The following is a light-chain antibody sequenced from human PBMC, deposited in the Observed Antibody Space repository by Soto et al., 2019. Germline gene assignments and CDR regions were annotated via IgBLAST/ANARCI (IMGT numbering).Light chain of an antibody. CDR2: GAS. CDR1: QSVSSSY. V-gene: IGKV3-20*01. J-gene: IGKJ5*01. Sequence: SPGTLSLSPGERATLSCRASQSVSSSYLAWYQQKPGQAPRLLIYGASSRATGIPDRFSGSGSGTDFTLTISRLEPEDFAVYYCQEYGSSPGTVGQGTRLEIK. CDR3: QEYGSSPGT.